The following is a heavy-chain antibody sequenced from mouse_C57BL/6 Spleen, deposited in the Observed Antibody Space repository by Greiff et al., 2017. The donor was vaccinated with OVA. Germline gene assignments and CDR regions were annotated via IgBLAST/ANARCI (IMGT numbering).Heavy chain of an antibody. CDR3: ARGRGNGYWYFDV. CDR1: GYSFTGYY. Sequence: EVQLQQSGPELVKPGASVKISCKASGYSFTGYYMNWVKQSPEKSLEWIGEINPSTGGTTYNQKFKAKATLTVDKSSSTAYMQLKSLTSEDSAVYYCARGRGNGYWYFDVWGTGTTVTVSS. CDR2: INPSTGGT. D-gene: IGHD2-2*01. J-gene: IGHJ1*03. V-gene: IGHV1-42*01.